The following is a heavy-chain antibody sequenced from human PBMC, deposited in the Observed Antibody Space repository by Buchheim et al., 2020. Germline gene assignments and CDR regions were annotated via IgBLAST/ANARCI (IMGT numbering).Heavy chain of an antibody. V-gene: IGHV3-74*01. J-gene: IGHJ4*02. CDR1: GFPFSIYW. CDR3: VKGMYGSGDY. Sequence: EVQLVESGGGLVQPGGSLRLSCSAPGFPFSIYWMHWVRQAPGKGLAWVSHINREGTTTNYADSVRGRFTLARDNGKNTLYLQMNNVKAEDTAVYYCVKGMYGSGDYWGQGTL. CDR2: INREGTTT. D-gene: IGHD3-10*01.